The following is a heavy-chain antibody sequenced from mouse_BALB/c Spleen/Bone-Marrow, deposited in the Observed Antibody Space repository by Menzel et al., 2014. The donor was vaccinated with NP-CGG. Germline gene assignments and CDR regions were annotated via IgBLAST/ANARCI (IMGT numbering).Heavy chain of an antibody. D-gene: IGHD1-2*01. Sequence: EVKLVESGGGLVKPGGSLKLSCAASGFTFSDYYMYWVRQTPEKRLEWVATISDGGSYTYYPDSVKGRFTISRDNAKNNLYLQMSSLKSEDTAMYYCARVLRPHYYAMDYWGQGTSGTVSS. CDR2: ISDGGSYT. CDR3: ARVLRPHYYAMDY. V-gene: IGHV5-4*02. J-gene: IGHJ4*01. CDR1: GFTFSDYY.